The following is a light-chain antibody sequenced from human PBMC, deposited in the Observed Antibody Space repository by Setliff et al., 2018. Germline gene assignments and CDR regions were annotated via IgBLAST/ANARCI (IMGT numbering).Light chain of an antibody. V-gene: IGLV2-14*01. Sequence: QSVLTQPAAVSRSPGQSITISCTGTSSDVGGYDYVSWYQQHPGKAPKLIIYDVTKRPSGVSSRFSGSKPGNTASLTISGLQAEDEADYFCSSYKNTNKNVFGTGTKVTVL. CDR3: SSYKNTNKNV. CDR1: SSDVGGYDY. CDR2: DVT. J-gene: IGLJ1*01.